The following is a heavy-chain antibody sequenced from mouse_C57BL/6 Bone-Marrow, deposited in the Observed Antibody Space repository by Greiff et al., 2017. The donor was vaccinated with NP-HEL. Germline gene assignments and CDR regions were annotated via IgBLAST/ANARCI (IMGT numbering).Heavy chain of an antibody. V-gene: IGHV1-26*01. Sequence: VQLQQSGPELVKPGASVKISCKASGYTFTDYYMNWVKQSHGKSLEWIGDINPNNGGTSYNQKFKGKATLTVDKSSSTAYMELRSLTSEDSAVYYCARKVAKDYAMDYWGQGTSVTVSS. CDR3: ARKVAKDYAMDY. D-gene: IGHD1-1*01. CDR2: INPNNGGT. J-gene: IGHJ4*01. CDR1: GYTFTDYY.